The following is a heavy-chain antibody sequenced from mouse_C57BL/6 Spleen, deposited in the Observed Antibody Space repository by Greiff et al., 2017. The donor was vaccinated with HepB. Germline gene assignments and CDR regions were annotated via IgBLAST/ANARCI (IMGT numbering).Heavy chain of an antibody. CDR2: INPNNGGT. V-gene: IGHV1-26*01. CDR1: GYTFTDYY. CDR3: YSNYGRFAY. J-gene: IGHJ3*01. Sequence: EVQLQQSGPELVKPGASVKISCKASGYTFTDYYMNWVKQSHGKSLEWIGDINPNNGGTSYNQKFKGKATLTVDKSSSTAYMELRSLTSEDSAVYYCYSNYGRFAYWGQGTLVTVSA. D-gene: IGHD2-5*01.